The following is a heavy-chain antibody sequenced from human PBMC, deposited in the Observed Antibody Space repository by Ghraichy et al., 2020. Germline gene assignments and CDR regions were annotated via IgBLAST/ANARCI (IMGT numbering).Heavy chain of an antibody. J-gene: IGHJ5*02. D-gene: IGHD5-24*01. CDR1: GFTFNTYS. CDR3: ARVAVPVGGDGYLRLGWFDP. V-gene: IGHV3-21*01. CDR2: ISSSGNYK. Sequence: ETLSLTCAASGFTFNTYSLNWVRQAPGKGLEWLSSISSSGNYKYYADSVEGRFTISRDNAKNSLYLQMNSLRAEDTALYYCARVAVPVGGDGYLRLGWFDPWGQGTLVTVSS.